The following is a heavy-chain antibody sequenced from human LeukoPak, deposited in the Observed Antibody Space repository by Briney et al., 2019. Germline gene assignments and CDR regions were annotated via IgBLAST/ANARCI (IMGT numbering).Heavy chain of an antibody. V-gene: IGHV1-24*01. D-gene: IGHD2-2*02. CDR2: FDPRGGET. J-gene: IGHJ4*02. CDR3: ATSDRQFCSLSSCYMPFDF. CDR1: GHTLSEVS. Sequence: ASVTVSCKVSGHTLSEVSMHWVRQAPGQGLEWVGGFDPRGGETVLAQKFQGRVTLTEDTSADTSSIELRSLRSEDTAVYYCATSDRQFCSLSSCYMPFDFWGLGTLVTVSS.